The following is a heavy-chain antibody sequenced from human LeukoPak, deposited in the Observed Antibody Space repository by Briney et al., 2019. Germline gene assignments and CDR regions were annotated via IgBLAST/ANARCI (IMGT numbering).Heavy chain of an antibody. CDR3: ASKYFSHWFDP. V-gene: IGHV4-34*01. J-gene: IGHJ5*02. CDR2: INHSGST. D-gene: IGHD3-3*01. Sequence: SETLSLTCAVYGGSFSGYCWSWIRQPPGKGLEWIGKINHSGSTNYNPSLKSRVTISVDTSKNQFSLKLSSVTAADTAVYYCASKYFSHWFDPWGQGTLVTVSS. CDR1: GGSFSGYC.